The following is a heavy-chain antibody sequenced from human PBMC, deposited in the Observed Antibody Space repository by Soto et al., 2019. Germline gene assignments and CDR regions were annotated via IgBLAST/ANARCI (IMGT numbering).Heavy chain of an antibody. D-gene: IGHD7-27*01. CDR2: IYWDDDK. Sequence: QITLKESGPTLVKHTQTLTLTCTFSGFSLSTSGEGVGWIRQPPGKALEWLALIYWDDDKRYSPSLKSRLTITKDTSKNPGVLTMTNMDPVDTATYYCAHSLIPNWGSRGAFDYWGQGTLVTVSS. CDR3: AHSLIPNWGSRGAFDY. J-gene: IGHJ4*02. V-gene: IGHV2-5*02. CDR1: GFSLSTSGEG.